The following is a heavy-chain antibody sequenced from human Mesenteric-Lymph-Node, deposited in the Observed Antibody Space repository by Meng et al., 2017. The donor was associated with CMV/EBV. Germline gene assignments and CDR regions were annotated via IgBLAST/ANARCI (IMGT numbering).Heavy chain of an antibody. CDR2: INFDGSVE. CDR3: ARNYPRNCASINCPGAYDI. V-gene: IGHV3-7*01. J-gene: IGHJ3*02. D-gene: IGHD2-2*01. Sequence: GESLKISCAASGFILSNYWMTRVRHFPGKGLEWVANINFDGSVEYYVDSVRGRFTIARDNAKNSLSLQMNSLRAEDAAVYYCARNYPRNCASINCPGAYDIWGQGTVVTVSS. CDR1: GFILSNYW.